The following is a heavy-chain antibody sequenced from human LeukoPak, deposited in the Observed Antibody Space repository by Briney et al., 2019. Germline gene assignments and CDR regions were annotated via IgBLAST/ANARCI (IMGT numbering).Heavy chain of an antibody. CDR1: GGSISSGDHY. CDR3: ARATIFGYMDV. Sequence: SETLSLTCAVSGGSISSGDHYWSRIRQPPGKGLEWLAYIYYSGTTYYNPSHKSPVTISVDTSDNQFSLKLSSVTAADTAVYYCARATIFGYMDVWGRGTTVTVS. CDR2: IYYSGTT. D-gene: IGHD3-9*01. J-gene: IGHJ6*03. V-gene: IGHV4-30-4*08.